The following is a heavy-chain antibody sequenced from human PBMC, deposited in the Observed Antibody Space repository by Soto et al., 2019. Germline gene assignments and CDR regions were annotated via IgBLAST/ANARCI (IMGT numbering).Heavy chain of an antibody. J-gene: IGHJ6*02. D-gene: IGHD3-3*01. V-gene: IGHV4-31*03. CDR3: ARDQVVIIPTYYYYGMDV. CDR1: GGSIGSGGYY. Sequence: SETLSLTCTVSGGSIGSGGYYWSWIRQHPGKGLEWIGYIYYSGSTYYNPSLKSRVTISVDTSKNQFSLKLSSVTAADTAVYYCARDQVVIIPTYYYYGMDVWGQGTTVTVSS. CDR2: IYYSGST.